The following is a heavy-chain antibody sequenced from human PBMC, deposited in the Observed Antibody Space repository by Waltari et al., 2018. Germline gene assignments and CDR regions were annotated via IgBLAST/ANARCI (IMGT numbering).Heavy chain of an antibody. CDR2: INHSGST. CDR3: ARATYYDYVWGSYRHSSFDY. Sequence: QVQLQQWGAGLLKPSETLSLTCAVYGGSFSGYYWSWIRQPPGTGLEWIGEINHSGSTNYNPSLKSRVTISVDTSKNQFSLKLSSVTAADTAVYYCARATYYDYVWGSYRHSSFDYWGQGTLVTVSS. CDR1: GGSFSGYY. J-gene: IGHJ4*02. V-gene: IGHV4-34*01. D-gene: IGHD3-16*02.